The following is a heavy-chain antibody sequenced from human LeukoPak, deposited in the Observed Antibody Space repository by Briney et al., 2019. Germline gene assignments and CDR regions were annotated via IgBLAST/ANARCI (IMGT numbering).Heavy chain of an antibody. CDR1: GFTFSSYA. CDR2: ISGSGGST. Sequence: GGSLGLSCAASGFTFSSYAMSWVRQAPGKGLEWVSAISGSGGSTYYADSVEGRFTISRDNSKNTLYLQMNSLRAEDTAVYYCAKARQRRGWYAKYYFDYWGQGTLVTVSS. D-gene: IGHD6-19*01. CDR3: AKARQRRGWYAKYYFDY. V-gene: IGHV3-23*01. J-gene: IGHJ4*02.